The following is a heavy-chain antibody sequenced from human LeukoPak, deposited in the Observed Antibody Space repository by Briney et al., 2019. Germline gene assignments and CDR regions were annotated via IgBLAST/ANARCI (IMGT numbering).Heavy chain of an antibody. V-gene: IGHV1-18*01. J-gene: IGHJ6*02. CDR2: ISAYNGNT. Sequence: ASVKVSCKASGYTFTSYGIGWVRQAPGQGLEWMGWISAYNGNTNYAQKLQGRVTMTTDTSTSTAYMELRSLRSDDTAVYYCARDSSDDYYYYGMDVWGQGTTVTVSS. D-gene: IGHD6-19*01. CDR3: ARDSSDDYYYYGMDV. CDR1: GYTFTSYG.